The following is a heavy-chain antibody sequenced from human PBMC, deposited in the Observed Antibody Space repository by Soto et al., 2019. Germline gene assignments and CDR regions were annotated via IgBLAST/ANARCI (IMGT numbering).Heavy chain of an antibody. J-gene: IGHJ6*02. D-gene: IGHD2-2*01. CDR2: MNPHSGNT. CDR1: GYTFTSYD. Sequence: ASVKVSCKASGYTFTSYDINWVRQATGQGLEWMGWMNPHSGNTGYAQKFQGRVTMTRNTSISTAYMELSSLRSEDTAVYYCARGISTTRYYYYYGMDVWGQGTTVTVSS. CDR3: ARGISTTRYYYYYGMDV. V-gene: IGHV1-8*01.